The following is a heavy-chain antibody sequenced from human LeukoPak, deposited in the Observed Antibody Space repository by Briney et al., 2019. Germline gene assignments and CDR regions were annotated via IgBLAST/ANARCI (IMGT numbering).Heavy chain of an antibody. V-gene: IGHV4-39*07. J-gene: IGHJ1*01. D-gene: IGHD6-19*01. CDR3: ATNGWYCLDH. Sequence: SETLSLTCTASGDSISSSSHHWGWIRQSPGKGLEWIGSIFYSGSANYNPSLESRVTMSVDTSKNQFFLKLTSVTAADTAVYYCATNGWYCLDHWGQGALVTVSS. CDR2: IFYSGSA. CDR1: GDSISSSSHH.